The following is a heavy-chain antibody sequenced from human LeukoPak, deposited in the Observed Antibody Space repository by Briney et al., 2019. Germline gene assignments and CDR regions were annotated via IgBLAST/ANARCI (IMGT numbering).Heavy chain of an antibody. Sequence: GGSLRLSCAASGFTFTSYSMNWVRQAPGKGLEWVSYISSSSSTIYYADSVKGRFTISRDNAKNSLYLQMNSLRAEDTAVYYCARHYTIFGDYYCMDVWGKGTTVTVSS. J-gene: IGHJ6*03. CDR2: ISSSSSTI. CDR1: GFTFTSYS. D-gene: IGHD3-3*01. V-gene: IGHV3-48*04. CDR3: ARHYTIFGDYYCMDV.